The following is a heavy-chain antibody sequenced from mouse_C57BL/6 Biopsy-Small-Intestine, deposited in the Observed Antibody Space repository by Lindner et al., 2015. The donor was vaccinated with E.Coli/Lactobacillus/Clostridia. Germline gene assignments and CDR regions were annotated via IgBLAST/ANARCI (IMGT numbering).Heavy chain of an antibody. CDR2: IDPENGDT. CDR1: GFNIKDDY. J-gene: IGHJ2*01. V-gene: IGHV14-4*01. Sequence: VQLQESGAELVRPGASVKLSCTASGFNIKDDYMHWVKQRPEQGLEWIGWIDPENGDTEYASKFQGKATITADTSSNTAYLQLSSLTSEDTAVYYCTVRYPSWDYWGQGTTLTVSS. D-gene: IGHD1-1*01. CDR3: TVRYPSWDY.